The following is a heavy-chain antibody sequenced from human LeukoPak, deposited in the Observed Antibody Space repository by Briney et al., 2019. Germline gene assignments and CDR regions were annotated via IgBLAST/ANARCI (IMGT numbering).Heavy chain of an antibody. Sequence: GSLRLSCTVYGFTIGDYALSWVRQAPGKGLEWIGSIYYSGSTYYNPSLKSRVTISVDTSKNQFSLKPSSVTAADTAVYYCAREDYGGNPPFDYWGQGTLVTVSS. CDR3: AREDYGGNPPFDY. V-gene: IGHV4-38-2*02. J-gene: IGHJ4*02. CDR1: GFTIGDYA. CDR2: IYYSGST. D-gene: IGHD4-23*01.